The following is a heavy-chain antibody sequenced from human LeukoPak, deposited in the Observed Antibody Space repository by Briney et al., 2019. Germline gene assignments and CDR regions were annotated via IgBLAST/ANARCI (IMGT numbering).Heavy chain of an antibody. CDR2: ISAHNGNT. Sequence: ASVKVSCKAPGYTFTSYSISWVRQAPGQGLEWMGWISAHNGNTIYAQKVKGRVTMTTVTSTSTAYMELRSLKSDDTAVYYCARASYCSDGSCYSDYWGQGTLVTVSS. D-gene: IGHD2-15*01. CDR3: ARASYCSDGSCYSDY. CDR1: GYTFTSYS. J-gene: IGHJ4*02. V-gene: IGHV1-18*01.